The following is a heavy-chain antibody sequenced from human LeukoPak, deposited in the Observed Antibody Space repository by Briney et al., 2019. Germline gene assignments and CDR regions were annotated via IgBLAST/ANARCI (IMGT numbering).Heavy chain of an antibody. CDR3: ARRGYSYGFGPFDP. J-gene: IGHJ5*02. CDR1: GGTFSSYA. Sequence: VASVKVSCKASGGTFSSYAISWVRQAPGQGLEWMGGIIPIFGTANYAQKFQGRVTITADESTSTAYMELSSLRSEDTAVYYCARRGYSYGFGPFDPWGQGTLVTVSS. D-gene: IGHD5-18*01. V-gene: IGHV1-69*13. CDR2: IIPIFGTA.